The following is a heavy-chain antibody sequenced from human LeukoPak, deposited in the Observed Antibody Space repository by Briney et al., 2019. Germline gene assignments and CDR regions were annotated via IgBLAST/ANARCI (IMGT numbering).Heavy chain of an antibody. V-gene: IGHV3-20*04. J-gene: IGHJ4*02. Sequence: PGGSLRLSCAASGFTFDDYGMSWVRQAPGKGLEWVSGINWNGGSTGYADSVKGRFTISRDNAKNSLYLQMNSLRAEDTALYYCARDWDYYDSSGHFDYWGQGTLVTVSS. CDR3: ARDWDYYDSSGHFDY. CDR2: INWNGGST. CDR1: GFTFDDYG. D-gene: IGHD3-22*01.